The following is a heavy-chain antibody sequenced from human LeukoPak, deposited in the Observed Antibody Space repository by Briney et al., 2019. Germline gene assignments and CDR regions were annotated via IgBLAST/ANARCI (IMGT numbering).Heavy chain of an antibody. V-gene: IGHV3-23*01. CDR1: GLTFSTDA. CDR3: AKGGQRYDFWRFDY. D-gene: IGHD3-3*01. J-gene: IGHJ4*02. Sequence: GGSLRLSCVASGLTFSTDAMSWVRQAPGRGLEWVSSISGSGGSTYYAEFVKGRSTISRDNSKNTLYLQMNSLRAEDTAVYYCAKGGQRYDFWRFDYWGQGTLVTVSS. CDR2: ISGSGGST.